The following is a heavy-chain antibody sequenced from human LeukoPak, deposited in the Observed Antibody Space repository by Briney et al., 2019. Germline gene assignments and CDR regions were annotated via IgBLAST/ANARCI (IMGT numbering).Heavy chain of an antibody. CDR1: GFTFRNFW. Sequence: PGGSLRLSCAASGFTFRNFWMTWVRQAPGRGLEWVANIKQDGSEKHYVDSVKGRFTISRDNSKKTLYLQMSSLRAEDTAVYYCAKGSQWELLVGVDYWGQGTLVTVSS. CDR2: IKQDGSEK. CDR3: AKGSQWELLVGVDY. D-gene: IGHD1-26*01. V-gene: IGHV3-7*03. J-gene: IGHJ4*02.